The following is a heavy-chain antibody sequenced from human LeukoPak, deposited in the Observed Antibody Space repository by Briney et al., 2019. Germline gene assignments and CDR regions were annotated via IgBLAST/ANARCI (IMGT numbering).Heavy chain of an antibody. J-gene: IGHJ3*02. CDR1: GFTFSSYT. V-gene: IGHV3-48*01. CDR3: ARDHHRRLYDSQARDTFDI. CDR2: IGGSSSTI. D-gene: IGHD3-22*01. Sequence: GGSLRLSCAASGFTFSSYTMNWVRQAPGKGWEWVSYIGGSSSTIYYADSVKGRFTISRDNAKNSLYLQMNSLRAEDTAVYYCARDHHRRLYDSQARDTFDIWGQGTMVTVSS.